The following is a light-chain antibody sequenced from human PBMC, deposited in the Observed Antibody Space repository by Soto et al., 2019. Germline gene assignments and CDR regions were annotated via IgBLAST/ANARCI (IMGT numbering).Light chain of an antibody. Sequence: AIQMTQSPSSLSASVGDRVTITCRASQGIRDDLGWYQQKPGRAPNLLFYAASSLQSGVPSRFSGSGSGTDFTLTISSLQPEDFATYYCLQYYDYRTFGQGTKVDIK. J-gene: IGKJ1*01. CDR1: QGIRDD. CDR3: LQYYDYRT. CDR2: AAS. V-gene: IGKV1-6*01.